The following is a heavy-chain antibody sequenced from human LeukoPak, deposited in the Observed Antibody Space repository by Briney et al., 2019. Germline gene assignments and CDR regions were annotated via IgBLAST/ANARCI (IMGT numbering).Heavy chain of an antibody. J-gene: IGHJ4*02. Sequence: KSSETLSLTCTVSGGSISSSSYYWGWIRQPPGKGLEWIGSMYYSGSTYYNPSLKSRVTISVDTSKNQFSLKLSSVTAADTAVYYCARRYCSGGSCYSGFDYWGQGTLVTVSS. CDR3: ARRYCSGGSCYSGFDY. CDR2: MYYSGST. V-gene: IGHV4-39*01. D-gene: IGHD2-15*01. CDR1: GGSISSSSYY.